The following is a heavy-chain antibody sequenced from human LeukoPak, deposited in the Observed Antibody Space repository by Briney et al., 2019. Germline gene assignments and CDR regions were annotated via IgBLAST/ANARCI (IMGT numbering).Heavy chain of an antibody. J-gene: IGHJ4*02. V-gene: IGHV3-33*01. CDR1: GFTFKDYG. D-gene: IGHD4-17*01. Sequence: GGSLRLSCEASGFTFKDYGMHWVHQAPGKGLEWVAVIWHRGNNENYADSVKGRFTISRDNSKNTLYLQMNSLRAEDTAVYYCAPTVTFHYYFDYWGQGTLVTVSS. CDR3: APTVTFHYYFDY. CDR2: IWHRGNNE.